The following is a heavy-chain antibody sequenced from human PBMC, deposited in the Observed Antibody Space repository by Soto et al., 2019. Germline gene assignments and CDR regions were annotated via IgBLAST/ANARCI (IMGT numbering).Heavy chain of an antibody. Sequence: GGSLRLSCAASGFTFSSYGMHWVRQAPGKGLEWVAVIWYDGSNKYYADSVKGRFTISRDNSKNTLYLQMNSLRAEDTAVYYCARGGYSSGWKDYYYYGMDVWGQGTTVTVSS. CDR2: IWYDGSNK. J-gene: IGHJ6*02. CDR3: ARGGYSSGWKDYYYYGMDV. V-gene: IGHV3-33*01. D-gene: IGHD6-19*01. CDR1: GFTFSSYG.